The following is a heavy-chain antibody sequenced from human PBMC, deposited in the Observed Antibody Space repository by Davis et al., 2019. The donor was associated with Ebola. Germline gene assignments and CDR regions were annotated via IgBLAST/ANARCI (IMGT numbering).Heavy chain of an antibody. Sequence: ASVKVSCKASGYTFTSYGISWVRQAPGQGLEWMGWINTNTGNPTYAQGFTGRFVFSLDTSVSTAYLQISSLKAEDTAVYYCAREDSIVGATAFDIWGQGTMVTVSS. J-gene: IGHJ3*02. CDR3: AREDSIVGATAFDI. CDR2: INTNTGNP. CDR1: GYTFTSYG. D-gene: IGHD1-26*01. V-gene: IGHV7-4-1*02.